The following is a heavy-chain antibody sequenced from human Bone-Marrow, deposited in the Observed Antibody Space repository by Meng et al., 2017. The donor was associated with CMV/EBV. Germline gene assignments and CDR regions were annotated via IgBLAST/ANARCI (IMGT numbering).Heavy chain of an antibody. J-gene: IGHJ4*02. V-gene: IGHV1-18*01. D-gene: IGHD5-18*01. Sequence: ASVKVSCKASGYTFTSYHITWVRQAPGQGLEWMGWISAYNGDTNYAQKFQGRVTMTTDTSTSIAYMELRSLRSDDTAVFYCVRDPKTVRRGNSSGFDYWGQGTLVTVSS. CDR2: ISAYNGDT. CDR1: GYTFTSYH. CDR3: VRDPKTVRRGNSSGFDY.